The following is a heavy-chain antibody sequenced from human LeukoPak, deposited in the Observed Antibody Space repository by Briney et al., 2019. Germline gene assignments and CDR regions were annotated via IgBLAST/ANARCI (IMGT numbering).Heavy chain of an antibody. J-gene: IGHJ6*02. CDR3: AKDGSGWYFYYYGMDV. CDR1: GFTFSSYA. D-gene: IGHD6-19*01. Sequence: GGSLRLSCAASGFTFSSYAMSWVRQAPGKGLEWVSAISGSGGSTYYADSVKGRFTISRDNSKNTLYLQMNSLRAEDTAVYYCAKDGSGWYFYYYGMDVWGQGTTVTVSS. V-gene: IGHV3-23*01. CDR2: ISGSGGST.